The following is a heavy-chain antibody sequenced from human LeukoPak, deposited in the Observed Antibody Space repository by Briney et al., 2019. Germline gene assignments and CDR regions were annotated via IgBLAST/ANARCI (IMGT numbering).Heavy chain of an antibody. CDR1: GGSISSGSYY. V-gene: IGHV4-61*02. J-gene: IGHJ4*02. D-gene: IGHD3-16*01. Sequence: SETLSLTCTVSGGSISSGSYYWSWIRQPAGKGLEWIGRIYTSGSTNYNPSLKSRVTISVDTSKSQFSLKLGSVTAADTAVYYCARGYDPLDYWGQGTLVTVSS. CDR3: ARGYDPLDY. CDR2: IYTSGST.